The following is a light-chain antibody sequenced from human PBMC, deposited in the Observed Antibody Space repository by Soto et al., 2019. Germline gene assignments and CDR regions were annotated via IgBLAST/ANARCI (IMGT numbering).Light chain of an antibody. V-gene: IGLV1-47*01. J-gene: IGLJ3*02. CDR2: KNN. Sequence: QPVLTQPPSASGTPGQRVTISCSGSSSNIGSNYVYWYQQLPGTAPKLLIYKNNHRPSGVPDRFSGSKSGTSASLAISGLRSEDEADYYCATWDDSLSVWVFGGGTKLTVL. CDR3: ATWDDSLSVWV. CDR1: SSNIGSNY.